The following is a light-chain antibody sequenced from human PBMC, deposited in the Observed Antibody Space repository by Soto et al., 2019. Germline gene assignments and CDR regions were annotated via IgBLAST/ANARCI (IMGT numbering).Light chain of an antibody. J-gene: IGKJ2*01. CDR2: DAS. CDR3: QQYNNWPPDYT. V-gene: IGKV3-15*01. CDR1: QSINSN. Sequence: ETVMTPSPAPLSVSPGERVTLSCRASQSINSNLAWYQQRPGQAPRVLIYDASTRATAVPARFSGSGSGTEFTLTISSLQSEDFAVYYCQQYNNWPPDYTFGQGTKLEIK.